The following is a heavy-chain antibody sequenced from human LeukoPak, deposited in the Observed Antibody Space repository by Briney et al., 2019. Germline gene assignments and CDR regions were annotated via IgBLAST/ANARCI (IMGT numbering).Heavy chain of an antibody. V-gene: IGHV3-30*18. J-gene: IGHJ4*02. CDR3: AKEFNRGLPDY. CDR2: ISYDGSNE. CDR1: GFTFSSYA. Sequence: GGSLRLSCAASGFTFSSYAMSWVRQAPEKGLEWVAVISYDGSNEYYADPVKGRFTISRDNSKNTLYLQMSSLRAEDTAVYYCAKEFNRGLPDYWGQGTLITVSS. D-gene: IGHD2-21*01.